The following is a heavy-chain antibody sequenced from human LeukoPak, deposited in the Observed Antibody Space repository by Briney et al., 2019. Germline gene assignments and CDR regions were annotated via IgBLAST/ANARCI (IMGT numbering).Heavy chain of an antibody. CDR3: ARDPEGSSDAFDI. Sequence: ASETVSCKASGYTFTGYYMHWVRQAPGQGLEWIGRINPNSGGTNYAQKFQGRVTMTRDTSLSTAYMELSRLRSDDTAVYYCARDPEGSSDAFDIWGQGTMVTVSS. CDR2: INPNSGGT. V-gene: IGHV1-2*06. D-gene: IGHD6-6*01. CDR1: GYTFTGYY. J-gene: IGHJ3*02.